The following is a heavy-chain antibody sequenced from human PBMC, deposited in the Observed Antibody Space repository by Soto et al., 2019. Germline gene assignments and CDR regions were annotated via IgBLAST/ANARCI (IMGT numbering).Heavy chain of an antibody. CDR3: ARDLVQLARHWFDP. D-gene: IGHD1-1*01. CDR1: GYTFTSYC. V-gene: IGHV1-18*01. Sequence: ASVKVSCKASGYTFTSYCISWVRQAPGQGLEWMGWISAYNGNTNYAQKLQGRVTMTTDTSTSTAYMELRSLRSDDTAVYYCARDLVQLARHWFDPWGQGTLVTVSS. J-gene: IGHJ5*02. CDR2: ISAYNGNT.